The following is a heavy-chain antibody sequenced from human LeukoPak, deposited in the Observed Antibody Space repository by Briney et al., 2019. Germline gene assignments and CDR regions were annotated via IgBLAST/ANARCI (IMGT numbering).Heavy chain of an antibody. J-gene: IGHJ6*04. Sequence: GASGKGSCMVSGYTLTQLSIHWVRQAPGKGLEWLGSSDPQQTIYAQNFQGRVTMTEDTSTDTMFLDLSSLTSDDTAVYYCATILYGYGLDFWGKGTTVTVSS. CDR3: ATILYGYGLDF. CDR2: SDPQQT. V-gene: IGHV1-24*01. D-gene: IGHD2/OR15-2a*01. CDR1: GYTLTQLS.